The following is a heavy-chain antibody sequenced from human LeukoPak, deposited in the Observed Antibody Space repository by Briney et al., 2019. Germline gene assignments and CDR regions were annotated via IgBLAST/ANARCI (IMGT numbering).Heavy chain of an antibody. CDR1: GGSFSDYY. CDR3: ASTSFGSRGENLFDP. Sequence: SETLSLTCAVYGGSFSDYYWTWIRQPPGKGLEWIGEISHSGSTSYNPSLKSRVTISVDTSKNHFSLRLSSVTAADTAVYYCASTSFGSRGENLFDPWGRGTLVTVSS. CDR2: ISHSGST. V-gene: IGHV4-34*01. D-gene: IGHD6-13*01. J-gene: IGHJ5*02.